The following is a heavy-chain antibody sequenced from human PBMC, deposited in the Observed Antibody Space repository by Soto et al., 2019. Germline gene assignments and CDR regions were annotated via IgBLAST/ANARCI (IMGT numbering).Heavy chain of an antibody. J-gene: IGHJ4*02. CDR2: ISPSGSDP. V-gene: IGHV1-46*01. CDR1: GYTFTNYH. CDR3: AREKGSTYNFDY. D-gene: IGHD2-2*01. Sequence: ASVKVSCKACGYTFTNYHMHWVRQAPGQGLEWMGIISPSGSDPIYAQKFQGRVTMTSDTSTSTVYMELSSLRSEDTAVYYCAREKGSTYNFDYWGQGTLVTVSS.